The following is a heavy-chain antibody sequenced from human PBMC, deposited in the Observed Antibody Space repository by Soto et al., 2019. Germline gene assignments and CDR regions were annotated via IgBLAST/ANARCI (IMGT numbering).Heavy chain of an antibody. V-gene: IGHV6-1*01. D-gene: IGHD2-15*01. CDR2: TYYRSKWYN. Sequence: KQSQTLSLTCAISGDSVSSNSAAWNWIRQSPSRGLEWLGRTYYRSKWYNDYAVSVKSRITINPDTSKNQFSLQLNSVTPEDTAVYYCARDAHCSGGSCFYYYYYMDVWGKGTTVTVSS. CDR3: ARDAHCSGGSCFYYYYYMDV. CDR1: GDSVSSNSAA. J-gene: IGHJ6*03.